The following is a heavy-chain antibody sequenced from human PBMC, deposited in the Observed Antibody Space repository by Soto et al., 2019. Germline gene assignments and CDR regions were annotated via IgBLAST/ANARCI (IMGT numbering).Heavy chain of an antibody. CDR3: ARGTQYYYDSSGYYYRWFDP. J-gene: IGHJ5*02. V-gene: IGHV1-69*06. CDR2: IIPIFGTA. Sequence: SWKVSCKASGGTFSSYAISWVRQAPGQGLEWMGGIIPIFGTANYAQKFQGRVTITADKSTSTAYMELSSLRSEDTAVYYCARGTQYYYDSSGYYYRWFDPWGQGTLVTVSS. D-gene: IGHD3-22*01. CDR1: GGTFSSYA.